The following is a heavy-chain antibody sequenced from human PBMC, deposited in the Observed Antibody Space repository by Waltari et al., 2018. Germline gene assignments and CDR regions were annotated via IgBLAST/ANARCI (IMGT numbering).Heavy chain of an antibody. CDR3: AKDYDFWSGSDFDY. CDR1: GFTFSSYA. Sequence: EVQLLESGGGLVQPGGSLRLSCAASGFTFSSYAMSWVRQAPGKGLEWVSAIGGSGGSTYNGDSVKGRFTISRDNSKNTLYLQMNSLRAEDTAVYYCAKDYDFWSGSDFDYWGQGTLVTVSS. CDR2: IGGSGGST. J-gene: IGHJ4*02. D-gene: IGHD3-3*01. V-gene: IGHV3-23*01.